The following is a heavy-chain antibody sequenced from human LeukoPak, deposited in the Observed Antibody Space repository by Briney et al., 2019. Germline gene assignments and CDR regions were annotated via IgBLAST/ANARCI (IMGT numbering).Heavy chain of an antibody. CDR1: GFSVSGTY. Sequence: GGSLRLTCAASGFSVSGTYMSWVRQAPGKGLEWVSLIYTSGSTFYADSVVGRFTISRDNSKNTLFLQMNSLRAEDSAVYYCTSDRAGSQSWVEFDLWGQGTLVPVSS. V-gene: IGHV3-66*02. D-gene: IGHD3-10*01. J-gene: IGHJ5*02. CDR2: IYTSGST. CDR3: TSDRAGSQSWVEFDL.